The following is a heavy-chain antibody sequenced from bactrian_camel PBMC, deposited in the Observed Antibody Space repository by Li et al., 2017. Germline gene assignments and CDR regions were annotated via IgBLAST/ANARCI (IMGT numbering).Heavy chain of an antibody. CDR1: EETRRSVYC. CDR3: AEGRGSRGERCYSLNY. Sequence: QLVESGGGLVQPRGSLRLSCVASEETRRSVYCMGWFRQAPGKGIEWVSHISSIGSVTTYTDSVKDRFTVSRDNSKNTVYLQMNNLQPEDTATYYCAEGRGSRGERCYSLNYWGQGTQVTVS. CDR2: ISSIGSVT. J-gene: IGHJ4*01. D-gene: IGHD6*01. V-gene: IGHV3S6*01.